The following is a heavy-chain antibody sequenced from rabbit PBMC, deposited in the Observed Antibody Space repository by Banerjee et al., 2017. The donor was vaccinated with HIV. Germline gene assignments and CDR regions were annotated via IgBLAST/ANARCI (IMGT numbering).Heavy chain of an antibody. V-gene: IGHV1S45*01. CDR1: GFSFSNKYV. CDR2: INTNSGNT. CDR3: ASHADRSWWFTRLDL. D-gene: IGHD4-2*01. J-gene: IGHJ3*01. Sequence: QEQLEESGGDLVKPEGSLTLTCTASGFSFSNKYVMCWVRQAPGKGLEWIACINTNSGNTVYASWAKGRFTISRTSSTTVALQMTGLTAADTATYFCASHADRSWWFTRLDLWGPGTLVTVS.